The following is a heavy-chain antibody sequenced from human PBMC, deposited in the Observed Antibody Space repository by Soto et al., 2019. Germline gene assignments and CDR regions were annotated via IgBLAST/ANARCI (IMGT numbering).Heavy chain of an antibody. J-gene: IGHJ4*02. CDR1: GYTFTSYG. V-gene: IGHV1-18*01. CDR2: ISAHTHNT. D-gene: IGHD4-17*01. CDR3: ARGRYGDY. Sequence: QVHLVQSGAEVKKPGASVKVSCKGSGYTFTSYGISWVRQAPGQGLEWMGWISAHTHNTNYAQKLQGRVTVTTHTSSSTAYMELRSLRSDDTAVYYCARGRYGDYWGQGTLVTVSS.